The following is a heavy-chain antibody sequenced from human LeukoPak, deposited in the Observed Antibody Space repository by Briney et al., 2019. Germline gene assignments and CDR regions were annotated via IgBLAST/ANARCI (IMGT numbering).Heavy chain of an antibody. CDR2: ISGPGGST. J-gene: IGHJ6*03. V-gene: IGHV3-23*01. CDR3: AKGDYCYYYYMDV. CDR1: GLTFSNNA. Sequence: GGSLRLSCAASGLTFSNNAMKWVRQAPGKGLEWVSTISGPGGSTYYGDSVKGRFTTSRDNSKNTVYLQMNSLRADDTAIYYCAKGDYCYYYYMDVWGKGTTVTVSS. D-gene: IGHD2/OR15-2a*01.